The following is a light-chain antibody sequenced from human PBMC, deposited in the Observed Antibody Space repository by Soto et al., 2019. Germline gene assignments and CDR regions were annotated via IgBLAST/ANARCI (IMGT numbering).Light chain of an antibody. CDR3: CAYAGSTTLV. J-gene: IGLJ2*01. CDR2: EGN. Sequence: QSALTQPPSASGSPGQLVTISCTGTSGDVGGYYYVSWYQQHPGKAPKLMIYEGNKRPSGVSNRFSASKSGNTASLTISGLQAEDEADYYCCAYAGSTTLVFGGGTKLTVL. CDR1: SGDVGGYYY. V-gene: IGLV2-23*01.